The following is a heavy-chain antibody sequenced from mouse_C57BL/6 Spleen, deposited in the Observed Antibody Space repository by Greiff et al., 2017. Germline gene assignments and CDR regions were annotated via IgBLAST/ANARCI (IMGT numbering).Heavy chain of an antibody. CDR3: ARGVPHAMDY. D-gene: IGHD2-14*01. J-gene: IGHJ4*01. Sequence: VKLQQPGAELVMPGASVKLSCKASGYTFTSYWMHWVKQRPGQGLEWIGEIDPSDSYTNYNQKFKGKSTLTVDKSSSTAYMQLSSLTSEDSAVYYCARGVPHAMDYWGQGTSVTVSS. CDR1: GYTFTSYW. CDR2: IDPSDSYT. V-gene: IGHV1-69*01.